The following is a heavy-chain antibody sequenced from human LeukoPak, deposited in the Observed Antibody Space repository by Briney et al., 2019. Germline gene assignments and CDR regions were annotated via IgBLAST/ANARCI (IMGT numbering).Heavy chain of an antibody. CDR3: GRRILGGRGWTFAS. Sequence: SETLSLTCTVSGGSISSSSYYWGWIRQPPGKGLEWIGSVYYSGSTYYNPSLQSRVTISIDTSKNQFSLKLSSVTAADTAVYYCGRRILGGRGWTFASWGRGPLVPVSS. V-gene: IGHV4-39*01. D-gene: IGHD6-19*01. CDR2: VYYSGST. J-gene: IGHJ4*02. CDR1: GGSISSSSYY.